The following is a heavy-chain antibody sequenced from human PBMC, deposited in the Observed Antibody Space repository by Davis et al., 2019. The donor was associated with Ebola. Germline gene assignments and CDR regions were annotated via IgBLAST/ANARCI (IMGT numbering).Heavy chain of an antibody. CDR1: GDSVSSNSAA. Sequence: MPSETLSLTCAISGDSVSSNSAAWNWIRQSPSRGLEWLGRTYYRSKWYNDYAVFMKSRITINPDTSKNQFSLQLNSVTPEDTAVYYCARAPFYYDTSGSRGYSFDYWGQGTLVTVSS. V-gene: IGHV6-1*01. CDR3: ARAPFYYDTSGSRGYSFDY. D-gene: IGHD3-22*01. J-gene: IGHJ4*02. CDR2: TYYRSKWYN.